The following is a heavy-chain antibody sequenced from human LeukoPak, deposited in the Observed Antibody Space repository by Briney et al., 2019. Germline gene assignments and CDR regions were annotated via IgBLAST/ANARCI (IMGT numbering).Heavy chain of an antibody. J-gene: IGHJ4*02. D-gene: IGHD3-22*01. V-gene: IGHV1-24*01. CDR3: ATVFDSSGYYKHDY. CDR1: GYTLTELS. Sequence: GASVKVSFKVSGYTLTELSMHWVRQAPGKGIEWMGGFDPEDGETSYAQKFQGRVTMTEDTSTDTAYMELSSLRSEDTAVYYCATVFDSSGYYKHDYWGQGTLVTVSS. CDR2: FDPEDGET.